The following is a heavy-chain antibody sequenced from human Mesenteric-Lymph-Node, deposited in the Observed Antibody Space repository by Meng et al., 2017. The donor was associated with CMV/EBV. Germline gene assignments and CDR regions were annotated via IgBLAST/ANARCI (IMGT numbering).Heavy chain of an antibody. V-gene: IGHV3-66*01. CDR3: ARDGRDSNPDY. CDR1: GFSVSNKY. CDR2: MYSSGRT. D-gene: IGHD4-11*01. Sequence: GESLKISCTVSGFSVSNKYLSWVRQAPGKGLEWVSVMYSSGRTFYADSVEGRFTIPRDNSRNTQYLQMNSLRAEDTAVYRCARDGRDSNPDYWGQGTLVTVSS. J-gene: IGHJ4*02.